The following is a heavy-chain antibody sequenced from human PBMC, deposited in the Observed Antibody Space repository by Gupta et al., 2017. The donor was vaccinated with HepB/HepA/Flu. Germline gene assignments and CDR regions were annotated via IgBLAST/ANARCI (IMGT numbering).Heavy chain of an antibody. J-gene: IGHJ5*02. CDR2: IGTAGDT. Sequence: EVQLVESGGGLVQPGGSLILSCAASGFPFSRYDMHWVRQATGKGLEWVSAIGTAGDTYYPGSVKGQFTISRENAKNSLYLQMNSLRAGDTAVYYCARGGMATEANTYYYGSGSYWFDPWGQGTLVTVSS. D-gene: IGHD3-10*01. CDR1: GFPFSRYD. V-gene: IGHV3-13*01. CDR3: ARGGMATEANTYYYGSGSYWFDP.